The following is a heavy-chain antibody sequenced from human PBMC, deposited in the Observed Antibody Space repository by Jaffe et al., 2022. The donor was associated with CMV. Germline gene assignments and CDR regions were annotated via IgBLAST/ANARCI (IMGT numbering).Heavy chain of an antibody. Sequence: QFQLMQSGAEVKKPGSSVKLSCKASGDSLNKFAVGWVRQAPGQGLEWIGRIVPVLDSATYAPQFQDTVTITADRSTSTVYMIMSGLKSEDTAVYYCARDPAIRPGSYPYYMGVWGTGTTVSVSS. V-gene: IGHV1-69*04. J-gene: IGHJ6*03. CDR2: IVPVLDSA. D-gene: IGHD3-16*01. CDR3: ARDPAIRPGSYPYYMGV. CDR1: GDSLNKFA.